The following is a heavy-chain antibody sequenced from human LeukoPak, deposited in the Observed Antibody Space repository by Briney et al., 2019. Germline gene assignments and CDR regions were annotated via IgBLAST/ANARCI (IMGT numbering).Heavy chain of an antibody. CDR1: GGTFSSYA. CDR3: AKEYPRIAAAGTQKKLLDY. D-gene: IGHD6-25*01. V-gene: IGHV1-2*02. Sequence: HGASVKVSCKASGGTFSSYAISWVRQAPGQGLEWMGWINPNSGGTNYAQKFQGRVTMTRDTSISTAYMELSRLRSDDTAVYYCAKEYPRIAAAGTQKKLLDYWGQGTLVTVSS. J-gene: IGHJ4*02. CDR2: INPNSGGT.